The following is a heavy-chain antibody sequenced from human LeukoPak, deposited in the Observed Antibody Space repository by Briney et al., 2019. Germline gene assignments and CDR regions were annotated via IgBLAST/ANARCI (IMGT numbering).Heavy chain of an antibody. Sequence: PWASVKVSCKASGYTFTGYYMHLVRQAPGQGLEWMGWINDNSGDTTYAQKFQGRVTMTRDTSITTVYMELKSLISDDTAVYYCARVLSNGDFWGQGTLVTVSS. D-gene: IGHD2-8*01. V-gene: IGHV1-2*02. CDR3: ARVLSNGDF. CDR1: GYTFTGYY. J-gene: IGHJ4*02. CDR2: INDNSGDT.